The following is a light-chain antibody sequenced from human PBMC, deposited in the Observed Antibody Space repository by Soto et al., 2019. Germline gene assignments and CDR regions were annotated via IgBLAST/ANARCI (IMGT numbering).Light chain of an antibody. CDR1: SSNIGAGYD. J-gene: IGLJ1*01. CDR3: QSYDSSLSGYV. CDR2: VNN. Sequence: QTVVTQPPSVSGAPGQRVTISCTGSSSNIGAGYDVHWYQHFPGTAPKLLIYVNNNRPSGVPDRFSGSKSGTSASLAITGLRAGDEADYYCQSYDSSLSGYVFGTGTKLTVL. V-gene: IGLV1-40*01.